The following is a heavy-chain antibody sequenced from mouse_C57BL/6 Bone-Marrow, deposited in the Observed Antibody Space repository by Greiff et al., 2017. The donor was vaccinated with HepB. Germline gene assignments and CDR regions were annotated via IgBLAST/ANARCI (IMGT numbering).Heavy chain of an antibody. CDR2: ISDGGSYT. D-gene: IGHD2-3*01. CDR1: GFTFSSYA. CDR3: ARDDGYYWYFDV. V-gene: IGHV5-4*01. Sequence: EVQVVESGGGLVKPGGSLKLSCAASGFTFSSYAMSWVRQTPEKRLEWVATISDGGSYTYYPDNVKGRFTISRDNAKNNLYLQMSHLKSEDTAMYYCARDDGYYWYFDVWGKGTTVTVSS. J-gene: IGHJ1*03.